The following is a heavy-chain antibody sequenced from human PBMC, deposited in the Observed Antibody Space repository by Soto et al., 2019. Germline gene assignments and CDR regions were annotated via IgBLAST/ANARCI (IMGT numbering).Heavy chain of an antibody. CDR3: ARGVGYGDWYFDL. Sequence: QVQLPQWGAGLLKPSETLSLTCAVYGGSFSGYYWSWIRQPPGKGLEWIGEINHSGTTNYNPSLKSRVTISVDPSKNQFSLKLSSVTAADTAVYYCARGVGYGDWYFDLWGRGTLVTVSS. CDR2: INHSGTT. D-gene: IGHD4-17*01. CDR1: GGSFSGYY. V-gene: IGHV4-34*01. J-gene: IGHJ2*01.